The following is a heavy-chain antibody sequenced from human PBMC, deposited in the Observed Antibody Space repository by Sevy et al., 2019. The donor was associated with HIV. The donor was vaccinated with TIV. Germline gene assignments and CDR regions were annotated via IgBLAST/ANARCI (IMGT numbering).Heavy chain of an antibody. CDR3: ARDDGNYYFHY. CDR1: GFTFSKYW. J-gene: IGHJ4*02. CDR2: IKKDAGQK. Sequence: GGSLRLSCAASGFTFSKYWMGWVRQAPGKGLEWVANIKKDAGQKYYVDSVKGRFTISRDNAKNSLYLQMNSLSAEDTAVYFCARDDGNYYFHYWGQGTLVTVSS. V-gene: IGHV3-7*01. D-gene: IGHD1-7*01.